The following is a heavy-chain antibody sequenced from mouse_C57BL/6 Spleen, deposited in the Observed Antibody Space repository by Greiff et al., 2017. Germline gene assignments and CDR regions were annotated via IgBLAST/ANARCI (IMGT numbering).Heavy chain of an antibody. J-gene: IGHJ4*01. CDR3: ARHYDGYAMDY. V-gene: IGHV5-12*01. CDR2: ISNGGGST. Sequence: DVMLVESGGGLVQPGGSLKLSCAASGFTFSDYYMYWVRQTPEKRLEWVAYISNGGGSTYYPDTVKGRFTISRDNAKNTLYLQMSRLKSEDTAMYYCARHYDGYAMDYWGQGTSVTVSS. D-gene: IGHD2-3*01. CDR1: GFTFSDYY.